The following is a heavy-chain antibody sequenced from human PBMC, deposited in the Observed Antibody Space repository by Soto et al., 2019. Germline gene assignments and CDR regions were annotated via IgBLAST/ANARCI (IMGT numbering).Heavy chain of an antibody. CDR1: GGSISSYY. D-gene: IGHD1-26*01. CDR2: IYYSGST. Sequence: PSETLSLTCTVSGGSISSYYWSWIRQPPGKGLEWIGYIYYSGSTNYNPSLKSRVTISVDTSKNQFSLKLSSVTAADTAVYYCVRDDVGVGIDYWGLGTLVTVSS. CDR3: VRDDVGVGIDY. V-gene: IGHV4-59*01. J-gene: IGHJ4*02.